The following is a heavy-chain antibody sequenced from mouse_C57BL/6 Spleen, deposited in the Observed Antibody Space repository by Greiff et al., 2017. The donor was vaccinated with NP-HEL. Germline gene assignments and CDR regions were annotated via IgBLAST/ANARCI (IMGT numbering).Heavy chain of an antibody. CDR1: GYTFTSYW. Sequence: QVQLKQPGAELVKPGASVKLSCKASGYTFTSYWMQWVKQRPGQGLEWIGEIDPSDSSTNYNQKFKGKATLTVDTSSSTAYMQLSSLTSEDSAVYYCARRDGSSYDYYAMDYWGQGTSVTVSS. CDR2: IDPSDSST. CDR3: ARRDGSSYDYYAMDY. V-gene: IGHV1-50*01. D-gene: IGHD1-1*01. J-gene: IGHJ4*01.